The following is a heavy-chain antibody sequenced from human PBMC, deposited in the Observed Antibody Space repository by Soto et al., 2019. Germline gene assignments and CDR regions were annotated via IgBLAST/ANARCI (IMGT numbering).Heavy chain of an antibody. V-gene: IGHV3-23*01. J-gene: IGHJ6*02. CDR3: AKDSNSGDYYYYFGMDV. Sequence: EVQLLESGGGLVQPGGSLRLSCAASGFTFSNYAMSWVRQAPGKGLEWVSAISSTGGSTYYADSVKGRFTISRDNSKKMLYLQMNSLRAEDTAVYYRAKDSNSGDYYYYFGMDVWGQGTTVTVSS. CDR2: ISSTGGST. D-gene: IGHD4-17*01. CDR1: GFTFSNYA.